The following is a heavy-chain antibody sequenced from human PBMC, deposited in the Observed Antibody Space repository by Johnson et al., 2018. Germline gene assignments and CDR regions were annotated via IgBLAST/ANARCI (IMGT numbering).Heavy chain of an antibody. CDR2: ISYDGSND. J-gene: IGHJ6*02. D-gene: IGHD3-10*01. V-gene: IGHV3-30-3*01. Sequence: QVQLVQSGGGVVLPGRSLRLSCAASGFTFSNYAMHWVRQAPGKGLEWVAVISYDGSNDYYADSVKGRFTISRDNSKNTLYLQMNSLRAEDTAVYYCAKETVYYGSGNYGMDVWGQGTTVTVSS. CDR3: AKETVYYGSGNYGMDV. CDR1: GFTFSNYA.